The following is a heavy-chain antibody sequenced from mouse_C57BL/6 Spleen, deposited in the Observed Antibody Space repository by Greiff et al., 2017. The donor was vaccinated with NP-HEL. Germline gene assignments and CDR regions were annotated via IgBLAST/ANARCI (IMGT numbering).Heavy chain of an antibody. J-gene: IGHJ3*01. Sequence: QVQLQQPGAELVKPGASVKMSCKASGYTFTSYWITWVKQRPGQGLEWIGDIYPGSGSTNYNEKFKSKANLTVDTSASTAYMQLSSLTSEDSEVYYCGRDYGSSGFADWGQGTLVTVSA. CDR3: GRDYGSSGFAD. CDR2: IYPGSGST. V-gene: IGHV1-55*01. D-gene: IGHD1-1*01. CDR1: GYTFTSYW.